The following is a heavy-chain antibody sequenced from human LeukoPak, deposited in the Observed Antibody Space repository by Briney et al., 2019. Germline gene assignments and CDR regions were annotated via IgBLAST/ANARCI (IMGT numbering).Heavy chain of an antibody. CDR2: LSGSVST. D-gene: IGHD6-13*01. V-gene: IGHV3-23*01. Sequence: GGSVRLSCAASGFTFSSYWMHWVRQAPGRGLEWVSALSGSVSTYYADSVKGRFTISRDNSKNTLYLQMSSLRAEDTAVYYCAKTNTVGTGWYFDYWGQGTLVTVSS. CDR1: GFTFSSYW. CDR3: AKTNTVGTGWYFDY. J-gene: IGHJ4*02.